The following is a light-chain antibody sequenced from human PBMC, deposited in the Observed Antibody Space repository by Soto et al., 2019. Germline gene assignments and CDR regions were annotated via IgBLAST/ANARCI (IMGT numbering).Light chain of an antibody. Sequence: QSALTQPASVSGSPGQSMTISCTGTSSDVGGYNYVSWYQQHPGKAPKLMIYDVSNRPSGVSNRFSGSKSGNTASLTISGLQAEDEADYYCSSYTSSSNVVFGGGTKVTVL. J-gene: IGLJ2*01. CDR3: SSYTSSSNVV. CDR2: DVS. CDR1: SSDVGGYNY. V-gene: IGLV2-14*01.